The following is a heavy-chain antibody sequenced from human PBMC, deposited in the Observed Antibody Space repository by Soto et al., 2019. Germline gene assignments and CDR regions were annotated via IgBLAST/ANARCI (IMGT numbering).Heavy chain of an antibody. D-gene: IGHD1-26*01. CDR3: AREGGAGWVGYGMDV. CDR2: IIPIFGTA. J-gene: IGHJ6*02. Sequence: QVQLVQSGAEVKKPGSSVKVSCKASGGTFSSYAISWVRQAPGQGLEWMGGIIPIFGTANDAQKFQGRVTITADESASTADMELSSLRSEAAAVYYCAREGGAGWVGYGMDVWGQGTTVTVSS. CDR1: GGTFSSYA. V-gene: IGHV1-69*01.